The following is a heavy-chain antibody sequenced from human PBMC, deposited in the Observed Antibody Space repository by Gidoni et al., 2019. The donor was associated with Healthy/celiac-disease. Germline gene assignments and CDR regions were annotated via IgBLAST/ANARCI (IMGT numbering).Heavy chain of an antibody. CDR2: ISSSSSYI. CDR1: GFTFSSYS. V-gene: IGHV3-21*01. D-gene: IGHD2-15*01. CDR3: ARGGSGYCSGGSCYSWYFDL. J-gene: IGHJ2*01. Sequence: EVQLVESGGGLVKPGGSLRLSCAASGFTFSSYSINWVRQAPGKGLEWVSSISSSSSYIYYADSVKGRFTISRDNAKNSLYLQMNSLRAEDTAVYYCARGGSGYCSGGSCYSWYFDLWGRGTLVTVSS.